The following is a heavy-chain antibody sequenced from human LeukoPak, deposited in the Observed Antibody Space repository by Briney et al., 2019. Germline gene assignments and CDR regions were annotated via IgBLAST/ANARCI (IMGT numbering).Heavy chain of an antibody. D-gene: IGHD3-10*01. Sequence: ASVTVSCRASGGTFSTYAISWVRQAPGQGLEWMGRIIPIFGTANYAQKFQDRITITTDESTSTAYMELSSLRSEDTAVYYCARSITMVRGGELTSPNWFDPWGQGTLVTVSS. CDR2: IIPIFGTA. J-gene: IGHJ5*02. V-gene: IGHV1-69*05. CDR1: GGTFSTYA. CDR3: ARSITMVRGGELTSPNWFDP.